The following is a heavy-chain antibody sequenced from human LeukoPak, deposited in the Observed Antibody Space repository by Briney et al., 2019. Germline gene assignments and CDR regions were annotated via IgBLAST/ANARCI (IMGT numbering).Heavy chain of an antibody. CDR1: GYTFTSYD. Sequence: ASMKVSCKASGYTFTSYDINWVRQAAGQGLEWMGWMNPNSGNTGYAQNFQGRVTMTRNTSITTAYMELSSLRSEDTAVYYCAKIGGYGSGNYYYTMDVWGQGTTVTVSS. CDR2: MNPNSGNT. J-gene: IGHJ6*02. D-gene: IGHD3-10*01. CDR3: AKIGGYGSGNYYYTMDV. V-gene: IGHV1-8*01.